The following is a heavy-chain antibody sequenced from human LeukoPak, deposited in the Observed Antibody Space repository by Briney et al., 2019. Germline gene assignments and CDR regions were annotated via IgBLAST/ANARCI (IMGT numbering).Heavy chain of an antibody. Sequence: PGGSLRLSCAASGFAFSNYAMNWVRQAPGMGLEWASTISGRGDGTYYADSVKGRFTISRDKSKNPVYLQMNSLRAEDTALYYCAPPLRFGDYGQLHWLDPWGQGPLVTVSS. CDR3: APPLRFGDYGQLHWLDP. CDR2: ISGRGDGT. V-gene: IGHV3-23*01. CDR1: GFAFSNYA. J-gene: IGHJ5*02. D-gene: IGHD4-17*01.